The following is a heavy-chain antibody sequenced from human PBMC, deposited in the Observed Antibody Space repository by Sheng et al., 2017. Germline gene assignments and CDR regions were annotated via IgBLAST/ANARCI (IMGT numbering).Heavy chain of an antibody. Sequence: EVQLVESGGGLVQPGGSLRLSCAASGFTFSSYEMNWVRQAPGKGLEWVSYISSSGSTIYYADSVKGRFTISRDNAKNSLYLQMNSLRAEDTAVYYCARDSNQYSSSSVKWYYYYYGMDVWDQGP. J-gene: IGHJ6*02. D-gene: IGHD6-6*01. CDR1: GFTFSSYE. CDR2: ISSSGSTI. V-gene: IGHV3-48*03. CDR3: ARDSNQYSSSSVKWYYYYYGMDV.